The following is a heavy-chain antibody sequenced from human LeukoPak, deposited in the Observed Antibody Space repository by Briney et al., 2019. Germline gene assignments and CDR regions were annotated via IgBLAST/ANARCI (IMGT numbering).Heavy chain of an antibody. J-gene: IGHJ4*02. D-gene: IGHD6-13*01. Sequence: SVRVSCKASGGTFSSYAISWVRQAPGQGLEWMGRIIPIFGTANYAQKFQGRVTITADKSTSTAYMELSSLRSEDTAVYHCARDGYSSSWQNYWGQGTLVTVSS. CDR3: ARDGYSSSWQNY. V-gene: IGHV1-69*06. CDR1: GGTFSSYA. CDR2: IIPIFGTA.